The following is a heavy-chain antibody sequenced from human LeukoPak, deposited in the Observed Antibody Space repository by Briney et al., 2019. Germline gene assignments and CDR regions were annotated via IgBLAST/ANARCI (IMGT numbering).Heavy chain of an antibody. J-gene: IGHJ4*02. CDR2: ISTTTSNT. Sequence: GGSLSLSCAASRLTFSNYAMSWVRQAPGKGLEWVSTISTTTSNTYYADSVKGRFTISRDNSKNTLFLQVNSLRGEDTAVYFCAKCGSNYDVDSWGQGTLVTVSS. D-gene: IGHD3-22*01. CDR1: RLTFSNYA. V-gene: IGHV3-23*01. CDR3: AKCGSNYDVDS.